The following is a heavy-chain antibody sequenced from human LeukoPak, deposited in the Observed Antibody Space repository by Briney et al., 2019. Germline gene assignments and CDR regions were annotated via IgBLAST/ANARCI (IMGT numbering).Heavy chain of an antibody. V-gene: IGHV3-74*03. CDR1: GFTFSNYW. CDR2: INSDGSTT. Sequence: PGGSLRLSCVASGFTFSNYWMHWVRQAPGKGLVWVSRINSDGSTTQYVDSVRGRLTISRDNAKNTLYLQMNSLRAEDTAVYYCARGGEDFWTGYYSDHWGQGTLVTVSS. D-gene: IGHD3/OR15-3a*01. CDR3: ARGGEDFWTGYYSDH. J-gene: IGHJ4*02.